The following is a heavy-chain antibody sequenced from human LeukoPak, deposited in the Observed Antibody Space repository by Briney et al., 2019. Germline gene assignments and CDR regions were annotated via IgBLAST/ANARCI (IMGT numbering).Heavy chain of an antibody. Sequence: SETLSLPCTVSGGSISSYYWSWIRQPPGKGLEGIGYIYYSGSTNYNPSLKSRVTISVDTSKNQFSLKLSSVTAADTAVYYCARDRGNGYNLWDYWGQGTLVTVSS. CDR1: GGSISSYY. CDR3: ARDRGNGYNLWDY. J-gene: IGHJ4*02. CDR2: IYYSGST. D-gene: IGHD5-24*01. V-gene: IGHV4-59*01.